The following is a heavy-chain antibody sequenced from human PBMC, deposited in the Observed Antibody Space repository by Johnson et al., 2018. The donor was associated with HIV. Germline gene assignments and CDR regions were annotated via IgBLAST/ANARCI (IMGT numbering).Heavy chain of an antibody. Sequence: VQLVESGGGVVQPGGSLRLSCAASGFTFSNAWMSWVRQAPGKGLEWVGRIKSKTDGGTTDYAAPVKGRFTISRDDSKNTLYLQMNSLKTEDTAVYYCTTHSGYESDAFDIWGQGTMVTVSS. V-gene: IGHV3-15*01. CDR1: GFTFSNAW. D-gene: IGHD5-12*01. CDR2: IKSKTDGGTT. CDR3: TTHSGYESDAFDI. J-gene: IGHJ3*02.